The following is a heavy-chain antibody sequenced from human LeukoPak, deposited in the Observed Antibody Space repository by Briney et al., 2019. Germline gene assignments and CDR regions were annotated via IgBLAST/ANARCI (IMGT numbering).Heavy chain of an antibody. CDR1: GGSISSSSYY. D-gene: IGHD6-13*01. CDR3: ARGLAAAPVHAFDI. Sequence: SETLSLTCTVSGGSISSSSYYWGWIRQPPGKGLEWIESIYYSGSTYYNPSLKSRVTISVDTSKNQFSLKLSSVTAADTAVYYCARGLAAAPVHAFDIWGQGTMVTVSS. J-gene: IGHJ3*02. V-gene: IGHV4-39*07. CDR2: IYYSGST.